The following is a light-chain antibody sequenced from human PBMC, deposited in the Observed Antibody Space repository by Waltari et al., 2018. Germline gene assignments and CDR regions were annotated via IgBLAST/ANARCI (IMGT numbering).Light chain of an antibody. V-gene: IGKV3-15*01. CDR2: GAS. CDR1: QSVSSG. Sequence: EIVMTQSPATLSVSPGERATLSCRASQSVSSGLAWYQQQPGQAPRLLIHGASTRATGVPARFSGSGSGTEFTLSISSLQSEDFAVYYCQQYNSWSSFGQGTKLEIK. J-gene: IGKJ2*01. CDR3: QQYNSWSS.